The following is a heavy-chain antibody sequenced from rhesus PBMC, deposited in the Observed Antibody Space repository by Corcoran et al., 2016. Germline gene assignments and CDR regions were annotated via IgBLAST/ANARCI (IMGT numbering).Heavy chain of an antibody. J-gene: IGHJ4*01. CDR3: AKSPAQRYSSFDY. CDR1: GFTFSSYA. Sequence: EVQLVETGGGLVQPGGSLRLSCAASGFTFSSYAMQWVRQAPGKGLEWISAINSGGGSTYYADSVKGRFTISRDNSKNTLSLQMNSLRAEDTAVYYCAKSPAQRYSSFDYWGQGVLVTVSS. CDR2: INSGGGST. V-gene: IGHV3-103*01. D-gene: IGHD6-13*01.